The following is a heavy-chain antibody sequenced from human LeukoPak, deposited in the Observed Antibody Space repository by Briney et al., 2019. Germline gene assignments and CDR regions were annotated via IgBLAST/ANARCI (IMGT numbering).Heavy chain of an antibody. CDR1: GNYW. CDR3: AAYCSSTSCYPIDY. D-gene: IGHD2-2*01. CDR2: ISWNSGSI. V-gene: IGHV3-9*01. J-gene: IGHJ4*02. Sequence: GGSLRLSCAASGNYWMHWVRQAPGKGLEWVSGISWNSGSIGYADSVKGRFTISRDNAKNSLYLQMNSLRAEDTALYYCAAYCSSTSCYPIDYWGQGTLVTVSS.